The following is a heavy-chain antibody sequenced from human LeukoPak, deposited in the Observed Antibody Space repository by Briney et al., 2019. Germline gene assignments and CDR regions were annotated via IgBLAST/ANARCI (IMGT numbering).Heavy chain of an antibody. CDR3: ARGVRSGDSDY. Sequence: GGSLRLSCAASGFNFDSYGMHWVRQAPGKGLEWVAVIWYDGSNEYYADSVKGRFAISRDNSRNTLYLQMNRLRAEDTAVYYCARGVRSGDSDYWGQGTLVTVSS. D-gene: IGHD2-15*01. J-gene: IGHJ4*02. CDR2: IWYDGSNE. CDR1: GFNFDSYG. V-gene: IGHV3-33*01.